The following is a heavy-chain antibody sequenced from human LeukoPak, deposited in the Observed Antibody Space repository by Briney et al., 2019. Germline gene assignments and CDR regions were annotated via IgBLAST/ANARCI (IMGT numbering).Heavy chain of an antibody. CDR2: IKDDGSEK. CDR3: ARVLGYGWFDP. CDR1: GFTFSTYW. V-gene: IGHV3-7*01. D-gene: IGHD5-18*01. J-gene: IGHJ5*02. Sequence: QAGGSPRLSCAASGFTFSTYWMSWVRQAPGKGLEWVANIKDDGSEKYFVDSVKGRFTISRDNARNSLYLQMNSLRAEDTAVYYCARVLGYGWFDPWGQGTLVTVSS.